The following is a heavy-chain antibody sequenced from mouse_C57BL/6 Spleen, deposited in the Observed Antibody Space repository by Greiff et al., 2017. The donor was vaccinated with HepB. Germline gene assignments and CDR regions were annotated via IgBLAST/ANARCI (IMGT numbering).Heavy chain of an antibody. CDR3: ARGVGSSCSYYAMDY. D-gene: IGHD1-1*01. CDR1: GYTFTSYW. V-gene: IGHV1-64*01. Sequence: QVQLKQSGAELVKPGASVKLSCKASGYTFTSYWMHWVKQSPGHGLEWVGMIHPNSGSTNYNEKFKSKATLSIDKASSTVYMQLSSMTSEDSAVYYCARGVGSSCSYYAMDYWGQGTSGTVSS. CDR2: IHPNSGST. J-gene: IGHJ4*01.